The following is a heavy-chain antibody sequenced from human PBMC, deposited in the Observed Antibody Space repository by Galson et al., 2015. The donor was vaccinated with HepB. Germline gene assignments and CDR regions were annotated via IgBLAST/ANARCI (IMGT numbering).Heavy chain of an antibody. V-gene: IGHV3-30-3*01. CDR3: ASGSGGSWAFDY. CDR1: GFTFSSYA. D-gene: IGHD2-15*01. J-gene: IGHJ4*02. Sequence: SLRLSCAASGFTFSSYAMHWVRQAPGKGLEWVAVISYDGSNKYYADSVKGRFTISRDNSKNTLYLQMNSLRAEDTAVYYCASGSGGSWAFDYWGQGTLVTVSS. CDR2: ISYDGSNK.